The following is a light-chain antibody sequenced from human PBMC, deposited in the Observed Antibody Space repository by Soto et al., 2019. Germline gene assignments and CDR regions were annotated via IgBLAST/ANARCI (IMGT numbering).Light chain of an antibody. CDR2: RAS. J-gene: IGKJ1*01. CDR1: QTIYSN. CDR3: QQYQNLWT. V-gene: IGKV3-15*01. Sequence: IQMTPSPATLSVSPGERATLSFRASQTIYSNLAWYQQRPGQAPRLLIYRASARATGIPARFSGSGSGTEFTLTIGSLQSEDSAVYYCQQYQNLWTFGQGTKVDI.